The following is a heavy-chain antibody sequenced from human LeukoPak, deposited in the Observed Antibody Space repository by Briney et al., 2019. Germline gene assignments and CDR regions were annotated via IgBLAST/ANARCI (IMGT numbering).Heavy chain of an antibody. V-gene: IGHV3-43*02. D-gene: IGHD3-22*01. Sequence: GGSLRLSCAASRFTIDDYAMHWVRQAPGKGLEWVSLISGDGGSTYYADSVKGRFTISRDNSKNSLYLQMNSLRTEVTALYYCAKDSRYYDSSGYYYPGYWGQGTLVTVSS. CDR2: ISGDGGST. CDR3: AKDSRYYDSSGYYYPGY. CDR1: RFTIDDYA. J-gene: IGHJ4*02.